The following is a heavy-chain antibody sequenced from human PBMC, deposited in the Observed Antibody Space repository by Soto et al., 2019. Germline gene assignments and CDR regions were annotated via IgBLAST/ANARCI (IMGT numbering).Heavy chain of an antibody. CDR1: GVSVSETYW. D-gene: IGHD6-13*01. CDR3: ARHVGVPGTRGFDY. V-gene: IGHV4-4*02. J-gene: IGHJ4*02. Sequence: QVHLQESGPGLVEPSETLSLTCAVSGVSVSETYWWSWVRQPPGKGLEWIGEISHRGTPHYNASLWSRVSMSTDTSRNRISLTLMSVTAADSASYFCARHVGVPGTRGFDYWGQGTLVTVSS. CDR2: ISHRGTP.